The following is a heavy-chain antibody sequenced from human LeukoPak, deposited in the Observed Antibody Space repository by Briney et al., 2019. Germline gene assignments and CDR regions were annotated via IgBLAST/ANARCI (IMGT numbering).Heavy chain of an antibody. J-gene: IGHJ5*02. Sequence: GGSLRLSCAASGFTFSDYYMSWIRQAPGKGLEWVSYISSSGSTIYYADSVKGRFTISRDNAKNSLYLQMNSLRAEDTAVYYCARDAYCSSTSCYRGYWFDPWGQGTLVTVSS. D-gene: IGHD2-2*01. CDR2: ISSSGSTI. V-gene: IGHV3-11*01. CDR1: GFTFSDYY. CDR3: ARDAYCSSTSCYRGYWFDP.